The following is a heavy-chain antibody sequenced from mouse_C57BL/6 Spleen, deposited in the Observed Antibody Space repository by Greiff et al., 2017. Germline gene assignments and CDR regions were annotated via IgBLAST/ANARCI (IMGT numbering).Heavy chain of an antibody. V-gene: IGHV5-17*01. J-gene: IGHJ2*01. CDR3: ARDRGGYFDY. CDR1: GFTFSDYG. CDR2: ISSGSSTI. Sequence: EVKLVESGGGLVKPGGSLKLSCAASGFTFSDYGMHWVRQAPEKGLEWVAYISSGSSTIYYADTVKGRFTISRDNAKNTLFLQMTSLRSEDTAMYYCARDRGGYFDYWGQGTTLTVSS.